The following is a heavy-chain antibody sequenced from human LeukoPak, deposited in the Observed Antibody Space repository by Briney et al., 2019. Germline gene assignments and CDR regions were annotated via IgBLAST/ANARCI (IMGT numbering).Heavy chain of an antibody. J-gene: IGHJ4*02. Sequence: GESLKISCKGSGYSFTSYWIGWVRQMPGKGLEWMGIIHPGDSDTRYSPSFQGQVTISVDKSINTAYLQWSSLKASDTAVYYCTTSRWKYFDYWGQGALVTVSS. CDR2: IHPGDSDT. D-gene: IGHD1-1*01. V-gene: IGHV5-51*01. CDR1: GYSFTSYW. CDR3: TTSRWKYFDY.